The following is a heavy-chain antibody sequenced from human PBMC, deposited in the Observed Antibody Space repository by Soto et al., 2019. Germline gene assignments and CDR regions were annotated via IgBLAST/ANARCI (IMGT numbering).Heavy chain of an antibody. J-gene: IGHJ4*02. Sequence: SSVKVYCKASGDTFSSYGITWVRQTPGQGLEWMGWIIPIFGTANYAQKFQGRVTITADESTGTAYMELSSLRSEDTAVYYCEYRAKWGIKQDCFGYWGQGTLVTVSS. CDR3: EYRAKWGIKQDCFGY. D-gene: IGHD7-27*01. CDR2: IIPIFGTA. V-gene: IGHV1-69*01. CDR1: GDTFSSYG.